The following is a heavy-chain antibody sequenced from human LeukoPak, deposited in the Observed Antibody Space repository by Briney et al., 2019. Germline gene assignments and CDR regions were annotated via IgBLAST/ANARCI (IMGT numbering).Heavy chain of an antibody. Sequence: GGYLRLSCAASGFTFSSYAMHWVRQAPGKGLEWVAVISYDGSNKYYADSVKGRFTISRDNSKNTLYLQMNSLRAEDTAVYYCARFPQYGSGTKYYYGMDVWGQGTTVTVSS. D-gene: IGHD3-10*01. V-gene: IGHV3-30*04. CDR1: GFTFSSYA. CDR2: ISYDGSNK. J-gene: IGHJ6*02. CDR3: ARFPQYGSGTKYYYGMDV.